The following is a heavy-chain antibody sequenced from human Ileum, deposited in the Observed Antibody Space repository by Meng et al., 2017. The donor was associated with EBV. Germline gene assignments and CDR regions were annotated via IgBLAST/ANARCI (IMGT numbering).Heavy chain of an antibody. CDR3: ARNGYYAIDL. CDR1: GDSISNTDW. J-gene: IGHJ4*02. Sequence: QVQLEESGPGLVKPSXXPSLTCAVSGDSISNTDWWRWVRQPPGKGLEWIGEFHHSGSTNYSPSLKSRVTISVDMSKNQFSVQLSSVTAADTAMYYCARNGYYAIDLWGQGTLVTVSS. CDR2: FHHSGST. V-gene: IGHV4-4*02. D-gene: IGHD2-8*01.